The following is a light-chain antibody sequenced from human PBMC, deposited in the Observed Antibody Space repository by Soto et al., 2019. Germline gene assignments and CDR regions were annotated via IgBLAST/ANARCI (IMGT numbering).Light chain of an antibody. J-gene: IGLJ3*02. CDR3: TSFAGKYSGV. CDR2: EVS. V-gene: IGLV2-8*01. Sequence: QSALTQPPSASGSPGQSVTISCTGTSSDVGGYNYVSWYQQHPGKAPKLIIYEVSKRPSGVPDRFSGSKSANTASLTVSGLQADDEADYYCTSFAGKYSGVFGGGTKVTVL. CDR1: SSDVGGYNY.